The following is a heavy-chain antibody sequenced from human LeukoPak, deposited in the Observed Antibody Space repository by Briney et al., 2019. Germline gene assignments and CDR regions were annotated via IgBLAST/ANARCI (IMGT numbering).Heavy chain of an antibody. J-gene: IGHJ4*02. CDR1: GFTFSSYE. D-gene: IGHD6-13*01. CDR3: ARKPSSSWYRFDC. Sequence: GGSLRLSCAASGFTFSSYEMNWVRQAPGKGLEWVSYISSSGSTIYYADSVKGRFTISRDNAKNSLYLQMNSLRAEDTAVYYCARKPSSSWYRFDCWGQGTLVTVSS. V-gene: IGHV3-48*03. CDR2: ISSSGSTI.